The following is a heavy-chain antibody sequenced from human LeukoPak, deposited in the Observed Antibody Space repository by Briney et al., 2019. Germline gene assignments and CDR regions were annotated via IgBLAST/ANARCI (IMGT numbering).Heavy chain of an antibody. CDR1: GYSFTSYW. J-gene: IGHJ3*02. D-gene: IGHD5-24*01. Sequence: GESLKISCKGSGYSFTSYWIGWVRQMPGKGLEWMGIIYPGDSDTRYSPSFQGQVTISADKSISTAYLQWSSLKASDTAMYYCASLDLHYDGYNWVDIWGQGTMVTVSS. CDR2: IYPGDSDT. V-gene: IGHV5-51*01. CDR3: ASLDLHYDGYNWVDI.